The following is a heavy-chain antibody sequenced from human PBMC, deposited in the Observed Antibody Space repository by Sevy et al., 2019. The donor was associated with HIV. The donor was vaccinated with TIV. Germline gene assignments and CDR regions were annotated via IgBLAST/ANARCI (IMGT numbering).Heavy chain of an antibody. J-gene: IGHJ5*02. CDR1: GYTFTSYG. V-gene: IGHV1-18*01. Sequence: ASVKVSCKASGYTFTSYGISWVRQAPGQGLEWMGWISAYNGNTNYAQKLQGRVTMTTDTSTSTAYMELRSLRSEDTAVYYCARDIAVARYNWFDPWGQGTLVTVSS. CDR3: ARDIAVARYNWFDP. D-gene: IGHD6-19*01. CDR2: ISAYNGNT.